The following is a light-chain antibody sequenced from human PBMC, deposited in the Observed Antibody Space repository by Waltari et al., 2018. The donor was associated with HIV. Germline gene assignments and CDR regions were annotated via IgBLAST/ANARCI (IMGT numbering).Light chain of an antibody. CDR1: QNVESW. CDR3: QQYNSDFYT. J-gene: IGKJ2*01. V-gene: IGKV1-5*03. CDR2: KAS. Sequence: SVGDRVTITCRASQNVESWLAWYQQRPGRAPKLLIYKASTLEYGVPARFSGSGSGTDFTLTINSLQPDDFATYYCQQYNSDFYTFGQGTRLELK.